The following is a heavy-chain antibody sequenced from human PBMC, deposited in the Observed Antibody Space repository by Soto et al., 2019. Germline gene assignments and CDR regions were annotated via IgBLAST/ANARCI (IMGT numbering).Heavy chain of an antibody. J-gene: IGHJ4*02. D-gene: IGHD3-9*01. Sequence: VGSLRLSCAASGFTFSSYPMSWVRQVPGKGLDWVSAISASGGDTYYTESVEGRFFISRDNAKNTVTLQMNNLTLDDTAVYYCATSFRYFDNWGQGTRVTVSS. CDR2: ISASGGDT. CDR3: ATSFRYFDN. V-gene: IGHV3-23*01. CDR1: GFTFSSYP.